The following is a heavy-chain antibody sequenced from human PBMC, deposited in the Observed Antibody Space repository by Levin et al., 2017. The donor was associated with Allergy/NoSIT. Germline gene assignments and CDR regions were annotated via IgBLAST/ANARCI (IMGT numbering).Heavy chain of an antibody. J-gene: IGHJ3*01. Sequence: GGSLRLSCVASGFTFSDYFMDWVRQAPGKGLEWVGRIRKKRNSYTTEYAASVKGRFTFSRDDSQNTLYVQMNSLKTEDTAVYFCARVAEAVAGTDALDLWGQGTMVTVSS. D-gene: IGHD6-19*01. CDR2: IRKKRNSYTT. CDR3: ARVAEAVAGTDALDL. CDR1: GFTFSDYF. V-gene: IGHV3-72*01.